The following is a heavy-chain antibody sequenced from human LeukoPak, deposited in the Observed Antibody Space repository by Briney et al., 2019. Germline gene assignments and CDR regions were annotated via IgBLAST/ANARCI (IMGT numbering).Heavy chain of an antibody. CDR2: IYPDDSDT. J-gene: IGHJ5*02. D-gene: IGHD3-10*01. CDR3: ARSGITMVRGVTRPAWFDP. V-gene: IGHV5-51*01. CDR1: GYSFTSYC. Sequence: GESLKISCRGSGYSFTSYCIVWVRQVPGKGLEWMGIIYPDDSDTRYSPSFQGQVTISADKSITTAYLQWSSLKASDTAMYYCARSGITMVRGVTRPAWFDPWGQGTLVTVSS.